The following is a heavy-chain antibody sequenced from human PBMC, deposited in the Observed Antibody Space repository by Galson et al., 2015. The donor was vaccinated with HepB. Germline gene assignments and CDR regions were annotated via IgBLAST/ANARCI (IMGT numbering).Heavy chain of an antibody. J-gene: IGHJ6*02. Sequence: SVKVSCKASGYTFTSYGLSWVRQAPGQGLEWMGWISTYSGRKTYAQKFQDRVTMTTHTPTTTAYMKLTSLRSDDTAVYYCVREVQPDYYYYGMDIWGQGTTVTVSS. D-gene: IGHD1-14*01. CDR2: ISTYSGRK. V-gene: IGHV1-18*01. CDR3: VREVQPDYYYYGMDI. CDR1: GYTFTSYG.